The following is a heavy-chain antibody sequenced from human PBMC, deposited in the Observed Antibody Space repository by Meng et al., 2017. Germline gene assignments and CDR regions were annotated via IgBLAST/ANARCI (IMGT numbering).Heavy chain of an antibody. CDR2: IKSKADGGTT. V-gene: IGHV3-15*01. CDR3: NTEIIVGATIFHHTDY. D-gene: IGHD5-12*01. Sequence: WGSLSLSCAASGFTFSNAWMSWVRQAPGKRLEWVGRIKSKADGGTTDYAAPLNGRFTISRDDSKNTLYLQMNSLKTEDTAVYYCNTEIIVGATIFHHTDYWGQGTLVTVSS. J-gene: IGHJ4*02. CDR1: GFTFSNAW.